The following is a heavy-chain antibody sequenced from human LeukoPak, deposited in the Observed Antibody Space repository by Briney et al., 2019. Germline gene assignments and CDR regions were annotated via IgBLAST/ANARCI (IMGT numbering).Heavy chain of an antibody. Sequence: ASVKVSCKASDYTFTSYGISWVRQAPGQGLEWMGWISAYNGNTNYAQKLQGRVTMTTDTSTSTAYMELRSLRSDDTAVYYCARTMVRGIIPNYYMDVWGKGTTVTVSS. D-gene: IGHD3-10*01. V-gene: IGHV1-18*01. CDR1: DYTFTSYG. CDR3: ARTMVRGIIPNYYMDV. J-gene: IGHJ6*03. CDR2: ISAYNGNT.